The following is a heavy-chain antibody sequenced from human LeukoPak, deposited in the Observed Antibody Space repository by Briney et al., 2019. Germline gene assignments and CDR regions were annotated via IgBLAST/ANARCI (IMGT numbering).Heavy chain of an antibody. V-gene: IGHV3-20*01. Sequence: GGFLRLSCAASGFTFDDYGMSWVRQAPGKGLEWVSGINWNGGSTGYADSVKGRFTISRDNAKNSLYLQMNSLRAEDTALYHCARGYYYDSRGWSAPFDYWGQGTLVTVSS. J-gene: IGHJ4*02. CDR1: GFTFDDYG. CDR3: ARGYYYDSRGWSAPFDY. CDR2: INWNGGST. D-gene: IGHD3-22*01.